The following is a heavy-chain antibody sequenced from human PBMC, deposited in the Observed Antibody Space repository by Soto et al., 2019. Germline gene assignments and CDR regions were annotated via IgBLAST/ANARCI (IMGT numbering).Heavy chain of an antibody. CDR1: GFTFSTYA. V-gene: IGHV3-23*01. CDR3: ASNFDYIWGSYRRPRGLN. J-gene: IGHJ4*02. CDR2: ISGSGGTT. Sequence: GGSLRLSCAASGFTFSTYAMSWVRQAPGRGLEWVSGISGSGGTTDYADSVKGRFTISRDESRSTVYLQMNNLRAEDTAVYYCASNFDYIWGSYRRPRGLNWGQGALVTVSS. D-gene: IGHD3-16*02.